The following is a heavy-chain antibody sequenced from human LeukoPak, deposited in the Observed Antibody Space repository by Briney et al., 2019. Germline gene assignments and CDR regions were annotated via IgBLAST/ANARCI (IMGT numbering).Heavy chain of an antibody. CDR1: GGSFSGYY. J-gene: IGHJ4*02. CDR3: ARVGQVGVFDY. D-gene: IGHD3-10*01. Sequence: SETLSLTCAVYGGSFSGYYWSWTRQPPGKALEWIGKINHSGSTNYNSSLESRVTISVDTSKNQFSLKLSSVTAADTAVYYCARVGQVGVFDYWGQGTLVTVSS. V-gene: IGHV4-34*01. CDR2: INHSGST.